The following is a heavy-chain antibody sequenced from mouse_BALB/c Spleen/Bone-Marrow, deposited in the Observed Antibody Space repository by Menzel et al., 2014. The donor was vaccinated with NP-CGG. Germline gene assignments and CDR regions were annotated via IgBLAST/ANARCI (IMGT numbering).Heavy chain of an antibody. CDR2: IDPANGNT. CDR3: TGEGHCAGSGALDY. Sequence: DVKLQESGAELVKPGASVKLSCTASGFNVKNTYMQWVKQRPEQGLEWIGRIDPANGNTQYDPTFQGKATLTTDTSSNADYLQLSSLTPEGTVVYYCTGEGHCAGSGALDYWGQGTSVTVSS. V-gene: IGHV14-3*02. D-gene: IGHD3-3*01. J-gene: IGHJ4*01. CDR1: GFNVKNTY.